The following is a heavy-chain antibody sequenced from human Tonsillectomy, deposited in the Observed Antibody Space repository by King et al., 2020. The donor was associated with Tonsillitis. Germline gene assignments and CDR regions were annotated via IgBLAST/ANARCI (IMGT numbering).Heavy chain of an antibody. CDR3: AKGHSSGWFYFDS. J-gene: IGHJ4*02. CDR1: GFTFSCYC. D-gene: IGHD6-19*01. V-gene: IGHV3-30*18. Sequence: VQLVESGGGVVQPGRSLRLSCAGSGFTFSCYCMHWVRQAPGKGLEGVAVISCDGNNKYQAGSVKGRFTISRDKSKNTRYLQMNSLRGEDTAVYYCAKGHSSGWFYFDSWGQGTLVTVSS. CDR2: ISCDGNNK.